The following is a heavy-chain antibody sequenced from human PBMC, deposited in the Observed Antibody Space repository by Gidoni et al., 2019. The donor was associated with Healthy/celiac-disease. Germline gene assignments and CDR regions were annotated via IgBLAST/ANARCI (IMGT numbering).Heavy chain of an antibody. V-gene: IGHV3-23*04. Sequence: VHLVDSVVCLVQPWVSLSISCAASGFTFRSYAMSWVRQAPGKGLAWGAAISGSGGSKYYADSVKGRFTISRDNSKNTLYLQMNSMRAEDTAVYYCAKGPATTVVSETDYWGQGTLVTVSS. J-gene: IGHJ4*02. CDR2: ISGSGGSK. D-gene: IGHD4-17*01. CDR1: GFTFRSYA. CDR3: AKGPATTVVSETDY.